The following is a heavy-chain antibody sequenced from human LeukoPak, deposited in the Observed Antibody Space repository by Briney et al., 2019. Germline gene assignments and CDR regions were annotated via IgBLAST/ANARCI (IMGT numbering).Heavy chain of an antibody. Sequence: SETLSLTCAVSGGSIISGTYSWSWIRQPPGKGLEWIGYICHSGSTYYNPSLKSRVTISVDESKNQFSLKLSSVTAADTAVYYCARRIDCSGGSCYWEYFDYWGQGTLVAVSS. CDR1: GGSIISGTYS. J-gene: IGHJ4*02. CDR3: ARRIDCSGGSCYWEYFDY. CDR2: ICHSGST. V-gene: IGHV4-30-2*01. D-gene: IGHD2-15*01.